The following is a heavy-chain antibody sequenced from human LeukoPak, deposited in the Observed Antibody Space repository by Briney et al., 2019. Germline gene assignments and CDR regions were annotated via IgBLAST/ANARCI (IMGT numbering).Heavy chain of an antibody. Sequence: PGGSLRLSCAASGFTFDDYAMHWVRQAPGKGLEWVSLISGDGGSTYYADSVKGRFTISRDNSKNSLYLQMNSLRTEDTALYYCAKGGTVGATPPGYYYGMDVWGQGTTVTVSS. CDR2: ISGDGGST. V-gene: IGHV3-43*02. CDR3: AKGGTVGATPPGYYYGMDV. CDR1: GFTFDDYA. D-gene: IGHD1-26*01. J-gene: IGHJ6*02.